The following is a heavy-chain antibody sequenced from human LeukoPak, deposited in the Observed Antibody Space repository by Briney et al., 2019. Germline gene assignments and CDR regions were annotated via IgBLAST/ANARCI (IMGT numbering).Heavy chain of an antibody. CDR2: ISAHNGNT. D-gene: IGHD5-12*01. J-gene: IGHJ3*02. Sequence: ASVKVSCKASGYTFTSYGISWVRQAPGQGLEWMGWISAHNGNTNYAQKLQGRVTMTTDTSTSTAYMELRSLRSDDTAVYYCARGAGSGYDEDAFDIWGQGTMVTVSS. V-gene: IGHV1-18*01. CDR3: ARGAGSGYDEDAFDI. CDR1: GYTFTSYG.